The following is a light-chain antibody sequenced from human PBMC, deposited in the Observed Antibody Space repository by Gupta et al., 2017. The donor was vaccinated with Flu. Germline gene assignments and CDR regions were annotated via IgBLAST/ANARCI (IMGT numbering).Light chain of an antibody. CDR3: QQSYSTPFT. CDR2: AAS. Sequence: QSPSSLSASVGDRVTITCRASQSISSYLNWYQQKPGKAPKLLIYAASSLQSGVPSRFSGSGSGTDFTLTISSLQPEDFATYYCQQSYSTPFT. V-gene: IGKV1-39*01. J-gene: IGKJ3*01. CDR1: QSISSY.